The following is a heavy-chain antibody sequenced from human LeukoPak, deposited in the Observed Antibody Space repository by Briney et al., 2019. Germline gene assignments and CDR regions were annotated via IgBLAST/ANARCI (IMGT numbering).Heavy chain of an antibody. D-gene: IGHD4-17*01. CDR1: GYTFTGYY. CDR3: ARDGDYVLGGPYYYYYYMDV. CDR2: INPNSGGT. V-gene: IGHV1-2*02. J-gene: IGHJ6*03. Sequence: GASVKVSCKASGYTFTGYYMHWVRQAPGQGLEWMGWINPNSGGTNYAQKFQGRVTMTRDTSISTAYMELSSLRSDDTAVYYCARDGDYVLGGPYYYYYYMDVWGKGTTVTVSS.